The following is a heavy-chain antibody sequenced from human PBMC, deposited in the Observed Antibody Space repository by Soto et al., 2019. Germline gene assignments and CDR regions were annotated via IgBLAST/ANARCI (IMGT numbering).Heavy chain of an antibody. V-gene: IGHV1-18*04. CDR1: GYTFTSYG. CDR3: ARAYDILTIRHYYNDGMDV. D-gene: IGHD3-9*01. CDR2: ISAYNGNT. J-gene: IGHJ6*02. Sequence: ASVKVSCKASGYTFTSYGISWVRQAPGQGLEWMGWISAYNGNTNYAQKLQGRVTMTTDTSTSTAYMELRSLRSDDTAVYYCARAYDILTIRHYYNDGMDVWGQGTTVTVYS.